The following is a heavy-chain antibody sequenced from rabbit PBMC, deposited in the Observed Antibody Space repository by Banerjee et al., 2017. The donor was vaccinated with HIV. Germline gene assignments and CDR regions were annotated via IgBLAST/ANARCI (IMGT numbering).Heavy chain of an antibody. Sequence: QEQLEESGGDLVKPGASLTLTCTASGFSLNIYEMCWVRQAPGKGLEWIACIYSGTSGGTYYASWAKGRFTISKTSSTTVDLKMTSLTAADTATYFCARDVIDSGAMWGQGTLVTVS. CDR3: ARDVIDSGAM. V-gene: IGHV1S45*01. CDR1: GFSLNIYE. CDR2: IYSGTSGGT. D-gene: IGHD1-1*01. J-gene: IGHJ6*01.